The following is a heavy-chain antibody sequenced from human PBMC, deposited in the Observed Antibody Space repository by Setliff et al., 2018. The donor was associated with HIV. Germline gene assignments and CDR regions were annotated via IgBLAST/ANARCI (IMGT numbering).Heavy chain of an antibody. V-gene: IGHV4-4*02. CDR1: GGSVSSSNW. D-gene: IGHD6-13*01. CDR3: ARVPTSSWYVTTQRTKEYFQQ. J-gene: IGHJ1*01. Sequence: SETLSLTCAVSGGSVSSSNWWSWVRQPPGKGLEWIGEISQSGSTNYNPSLKSRVTISVDTSRNQFSLRLSSVTAADTAIYYCARVPTSSWYVTTQRTKEYFQQWGQGTLVTVSS. CDR2: ISQSGST.